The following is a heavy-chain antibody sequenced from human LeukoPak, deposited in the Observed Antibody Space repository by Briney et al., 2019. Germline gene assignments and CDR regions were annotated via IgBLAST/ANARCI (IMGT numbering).Heavy chain of an antibody. J-gene: IGHJ6*02. V-gene: IGHV3-48*01. Sequence: PGGSLRLSCAASGFTFSRFSMNWVRQAAGKGLEWISYINSNGNIGYADSVRGRFTISRDDARNSLSLQMNSLRTEDTAVYYCTKVQDYFGSADYYYTMDVWGQGTTVIVSS. D-gene: IGHD3-10*01. CDR3: TKVQDYFGSADYYYTMDV. CDR1: GFTFSRFS. CDR2: INSNGNI.